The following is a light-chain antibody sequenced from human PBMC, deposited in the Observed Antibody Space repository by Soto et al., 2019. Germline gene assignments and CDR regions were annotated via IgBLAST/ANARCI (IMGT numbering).Light chain of an antibody. CDR2: TNN. CDR3: AAWDDSLNGFV. J-gene: IGLJ1*01. Sequence: QSVLTQPPSASGAPGQRVTISCSGSSSNIGSNTVNWYQQLPGTAPKLLIYTNNQRPSGVRDRFSGSRSGISASLAISGLQSEDEADYYCAAWDDSLNGFVFGIGTKVTVL. CDR1: SSNIGSNT. V-gene: IGLV1-44*01.